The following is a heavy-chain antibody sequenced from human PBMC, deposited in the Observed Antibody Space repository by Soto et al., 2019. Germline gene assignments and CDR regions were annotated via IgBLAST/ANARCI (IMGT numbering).Heavy chain of an antibody. CDR3: ARWGGATPFDY. CDR1: GYTLTSYY. D-gene: IGHD1-26*01. V-gene: IGHV1-46*03. J-gene: IGHJ4*02. Sequence: QVQVVQSGAEVKKPGASVKVSCKASGYTLTSYYMHWVRQATGQGLEWKGVINRNGGSTNYEQKFQGRVTRNRDKSTSTVYMELSSLTYEYTAVYYCARWGGATPFDYWGQGTLVTVFS. CDR2: INRNGGST.